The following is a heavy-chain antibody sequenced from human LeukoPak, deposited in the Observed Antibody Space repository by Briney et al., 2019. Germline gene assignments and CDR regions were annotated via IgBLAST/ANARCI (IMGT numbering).Heavy chain of an antibody. Sequence: GGSLRLSCAASGFTFSSYAMHWVRQAPGKGLEYVSVISSNGGSTYYANSVKGRFTISRDNSKNTLYLQMNSLRAEDTAVYYCAKATFSGSSWSPFDYWGQGTLVTVSS. J-gene: IGHJ4*02. V-gene: IGHV3-64*01. CDR3: AKATFSGSSWSPFDY. CDR1: GFTFSSYA. D-gene: IGHD6-13*01. CDR2: ISSNGGST.